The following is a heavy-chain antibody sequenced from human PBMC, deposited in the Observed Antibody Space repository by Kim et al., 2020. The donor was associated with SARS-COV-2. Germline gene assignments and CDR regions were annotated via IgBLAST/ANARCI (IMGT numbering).Heavy chain of an antibody. CDR2: INDGNGNT. V-gene: IGHV1-3*01. J-gene: IGHJ4*02. CDR3: AITALLSR. Sequence: ASVKVSCKASGYTFTSYAMHWVRQAPGQRLEWMGWINDGNGNTKYSQKFQGRVTITRDTSASTAYMELSSLRSEDTAVYYCAITALLSRWGQGTLVTVSS. CDR1: GYTFTSYA. D-gene: IGHD3-10*01.